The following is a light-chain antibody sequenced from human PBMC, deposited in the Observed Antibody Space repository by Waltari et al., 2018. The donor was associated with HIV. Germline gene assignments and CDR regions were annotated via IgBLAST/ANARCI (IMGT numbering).Light chain of an antibody. CDR2: NNN. J-gene: IGLJ2*01. CDR1: SSNIGSNS. CDR3: AAWDDSLSGRV. V-gene: IGLV1-44*01. Sequence: SGTPGQRVTISCSGSSSNIGSNSVNWYQQLPGTAPKLLIYNNNERPSGVPDRFSGSRSGTSASLAISGLQSEDEADYYCAAWDDSLSGRVFGGGTKLTVL.